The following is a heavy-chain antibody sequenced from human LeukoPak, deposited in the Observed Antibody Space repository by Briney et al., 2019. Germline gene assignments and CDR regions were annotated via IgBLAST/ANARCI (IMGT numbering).Heavy chain of an antibody. J-gene: IGHJ2*01. CDR3: ARDLPSSFYSGYDSDWYFDL. CDR1: GGSISSSNW. Sequence: SETLSLTCAVSGGSISSSNWWSWVRQPPGKGLEWIGEIYHSGSTNYNPSLKSRVTISVDTSKNQFSLKLSSVTAADTAVYYCARDLPSSFYSGYDSDWYFDLWGRGTLVTVSS. V-gene: IGHV4-4*02. CDR2: IYHSGST. D-gene: IGHD5-12*01.